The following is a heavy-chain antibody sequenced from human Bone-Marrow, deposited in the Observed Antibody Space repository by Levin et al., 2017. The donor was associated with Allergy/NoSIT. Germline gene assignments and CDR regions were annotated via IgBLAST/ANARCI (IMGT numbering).Heavy chain of an antibody. CDR3: ARDGGRIQLWFKGRYNWFDP. CDR2: IIPIFGTA. Sequence: SVKVSCKASGGTFSSYAISWVRQAPGQGLEWMGGIIPIFGTANYAQKFQGRVTITADESTSTAYMELSSLRSEDTAVYYCARDGGRIQLWFKGRYNWFDPWGQGTLVTVSS. J-gene: IGHJ5*02. V-gene: IGHV1-69*13. D-gene: IGHD5-18*01. CDR1: GGTFSSYA.